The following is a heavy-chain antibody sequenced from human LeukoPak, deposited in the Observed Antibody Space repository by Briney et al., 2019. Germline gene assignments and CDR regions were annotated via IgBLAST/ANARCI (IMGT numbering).Heavy chain of an antibody. CDR3: ARDNIVVVPAAIQIYNWFDP. CDR2: IYYSRST. D-gene: IGHD2-2*01. J-gene: IGHJ5*02. Sequence: SETLSLTCTVSGGSISSSGYYWSWIRQHPGKGLEWIGYIYYSRSTYYNPSLKSRVTISVDTSKNQFSLKLSSVTAADTAVYYCARDNIVVVPAAIQIYNWFDPWGQGTLVTVSS. V-gene: IGHV4-31*03. CDR1: GGSISSSGYY.